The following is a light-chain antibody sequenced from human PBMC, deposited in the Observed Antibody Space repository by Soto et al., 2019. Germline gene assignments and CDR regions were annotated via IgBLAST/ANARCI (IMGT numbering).Light chain of an antibody. Sequence: QSALTQPASVSGSPGQSITISFPGTSSEVGGYNYVSWYQQHPGKAPKLMIYDVINRPSGVSNRFSGSKSGNSASLTISGLQAEDEADYYCSSYTSSSTYVVFGGGTKVTVL. CDR2: DVI. V-gene: IGLV2-14*03. J-gene: IGLJ2*01. CDR1: SSEVGGYNY. CDR3: SSYTSSSTYVV.